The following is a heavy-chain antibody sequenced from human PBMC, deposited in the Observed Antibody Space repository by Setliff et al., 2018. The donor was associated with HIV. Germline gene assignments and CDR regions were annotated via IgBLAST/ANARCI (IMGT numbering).Heavy chain of an antibody. J-gene: IGHJ4*02. CDR2: IYSNGST. D-gene: IGHD1-1*01. Sequence: GGSLRLSCAASGFTVSGSYMSWVRQAPGKGLEWVSTIYSNGSTYHADSVKGRFTLSRDNSKNTLYLQMNSLTPEDTAVYYCAKPRLYNSALENWGQGTLVTVSS. CDR1: GFTVSGSY. V-gene: IGHV3-66*02. CDR3: AKPRLYNSALEN.